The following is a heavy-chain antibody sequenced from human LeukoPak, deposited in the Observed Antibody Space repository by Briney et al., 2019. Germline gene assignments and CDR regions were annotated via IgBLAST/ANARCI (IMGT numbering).Heavy chain of an antibody. D-gene: IGHD3-3*01. Sequence: GGSLRLSCVASGFSVSTTYMSWVRQAPGKGLEWVSVIYSGGSTYYADSVKDRFTISRDNSKNTLYLQINSLRGEDTAVYYCARDGPIYYYGMDVWGQGTTVTVSS. J-gene: IGHJ6*02. CDR2: IYSGGST. CDR1: GFSVSTTY. CDR3: ARDGPIYYYGMDV. V-gene: IGHV3-66*01.